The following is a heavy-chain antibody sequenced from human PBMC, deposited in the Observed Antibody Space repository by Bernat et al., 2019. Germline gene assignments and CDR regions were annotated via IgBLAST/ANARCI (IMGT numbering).Heavy chain of an antibody. CDR2: IRGSDGST. V-gene: IGHV3-23*01. Sequence: EVQLLESGGGLVQPGGSLRLSCVASGFTFSRYVMTWFRQAPGKGLEWVSFIRGSDGSTVYADSVKGRFTITRDNSENTLYLQMNSLRVEDSALYFCAKDRDSGRSGYAGSWGQGTQVIVSS. D-gene: IGHD3-3*01. J-gene: IGHJ5*02. CDR1: GFTFSRYV. CDR3: AKDRDSGRSGYAGS.